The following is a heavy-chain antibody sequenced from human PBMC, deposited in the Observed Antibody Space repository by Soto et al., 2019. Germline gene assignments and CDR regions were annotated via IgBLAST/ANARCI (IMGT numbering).Heavy chain of an antibody. Sequence: LSLTCAVYGGSFSGYYWSWIRQPPGKGLEWIGEINHSGSTNYNPSLKSRVTISVDTSKNQFSLKLSSVTAADTAVYYCARPFNLVDTAMVTARGWFDPWGQGTLVTVSS. J-gene: IGHJ5*02. CDR2: INHSGST. D-gene: IGHD5-18*01. CDR3: ARPFNLVDTAMVTARGWFDP. CDR1: GGSFSGYY. V-gene: IGHV4-34*01.